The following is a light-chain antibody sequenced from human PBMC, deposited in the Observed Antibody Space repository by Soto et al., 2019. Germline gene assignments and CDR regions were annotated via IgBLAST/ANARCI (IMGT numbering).Light chain of an antibody. J-gene: IGKJ5*01. Sequence: DIVMTQSPDSLAVSLRERAAINCKSSQNRLYSSNNKNYLAWYQQKPGQAPRLLIYGASSRATGIPDRFSGSGSGTDFTLTISRLEPEDFAVYYCQQYGNSPRITLGQGTQLEIK. V-gene: IGKV4-1*01. CDR3: QQYGNSPRIT. CDR2: GAS. CDR1: QNRLYSSNNKNY.